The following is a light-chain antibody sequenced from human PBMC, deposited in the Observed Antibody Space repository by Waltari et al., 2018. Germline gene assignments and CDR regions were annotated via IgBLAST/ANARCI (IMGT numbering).Light chain of an antibody. CDR2: DAS. Sequence: EIVLTQSPATLSLSPGERATLSCRASQSVSSSLTWYQQKPGQAPRLLIYDASNRATVIPARFSGSGSGTDFTLTISSLEPEDFAVYYCQQRSNWPRTFGQGTKVEIK. J-gene: IGKJ1*01. CDR3: QQRSNWPRT. V-gene: IGKV3-11*01. CDR1: QSVSSS.